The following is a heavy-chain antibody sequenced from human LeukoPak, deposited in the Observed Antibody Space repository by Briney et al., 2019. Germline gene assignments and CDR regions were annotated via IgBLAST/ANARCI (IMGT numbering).Heavy chain of an antibody. J-gene: IGHJ4*02. Sequence: SETLSLTCTDSGASISNYYWRWIRQPPRKGLECIGYVSYGGRTNHNPSLKSRVTISADTSKNQFSLKLTSVTAADTAVYYCARHERGAENLAYWGQGTLVTVSS. CDR1: GASISNYY. CDR2: VSYGGRT. V-gene: IGHV4-59*08. D-gene: IGHD1-1*01. CDR3: ARHERGAENLAY.